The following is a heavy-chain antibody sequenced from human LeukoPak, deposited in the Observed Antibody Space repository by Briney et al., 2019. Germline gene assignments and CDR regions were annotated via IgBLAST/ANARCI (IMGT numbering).Heavy chain of an antibody. Sequence: GGSLRLSCAASGFTFSNAWMNWVRQAPGKGLEWVGRIKSKTDGGTTDYAAPVKGRFTISRDDSKNTLYLQMNSLKTEDTAVYYCTTESSPGLDAWDYYGMDVWGQGTTVTVSS. CDR1: GFTFSNAW. V-gene: IGHV3-15*07. CDR2: IKSKTDGGTT. J-gene: IGHJ6*02. D-gene: IGHD3-16*01. CDR3: TTESSPGLDAWDYYGMDV.